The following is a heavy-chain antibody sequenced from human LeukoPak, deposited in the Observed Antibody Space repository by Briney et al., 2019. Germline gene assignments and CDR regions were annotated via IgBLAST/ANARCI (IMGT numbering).Heavy chain of an antibody. CDR2: ISGSGGST. Sequence: GGSLRLSCAASGFTFSSYAMSWVRQAPMKGLEWVSAISGSGGSTYYADSVKGRFTISRDNSKNTLYLQMNSLRAEDTAVYYCAKDKDRYCSSTSCPSPDYWGQGTLVTVSS. CDR3: AKDKDRYCSSTSCPSPDY. CDR1: GFTFSSYA. V-gene: IGHV3-23*01. D-gene: IGHD2-2*01. J-gene: IGHJ4*02.